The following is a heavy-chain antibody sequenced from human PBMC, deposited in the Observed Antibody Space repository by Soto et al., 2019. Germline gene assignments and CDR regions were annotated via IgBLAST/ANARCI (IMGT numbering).Heavy chain of an antibody. CDR2: ISSSSSTI. Sequence: EVQLVESGGGLVQPGGSLRLSCAASGFTFSSYSMNWVRQAPGKGLEWVSYISSSSSTIYYADSVKGRFTISRDNAKNSLYLQMNSLRAEDTAVYYCAREMVNYDILSNFDYWGQGTLVTVSS. J-gene: IGHJ4*02. CDR3: AREMVNYDILSNFDY. V-gene: IGHV3-48*01. D-gene: IGHD3-9*01. CDR1: GFTFSSYS.